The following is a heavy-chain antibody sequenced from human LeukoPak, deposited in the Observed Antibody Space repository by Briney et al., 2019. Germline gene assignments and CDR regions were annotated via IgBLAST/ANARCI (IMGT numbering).Heavy chain of an antibody. Sequence: SQTLSLTCTVSGGSISSGSYYWSWIRQPAGKGLEWIGRIYTSGSTNYNPSLKSRVTISVDTSKNQFSLKLSSVTAADTAVYYCARVRPEMVRGVDYYYYYYMDVWGKGTTVTVSS. J-gene: IGHJ6*03. V-gene: IGHV4-61*02. CDR2: IYTSGST. D-gene: IGHD3-10*01. CDR3: ARVRPEMVRGVDYYYYYYMDV. CDR1: GGSISSGSYY.